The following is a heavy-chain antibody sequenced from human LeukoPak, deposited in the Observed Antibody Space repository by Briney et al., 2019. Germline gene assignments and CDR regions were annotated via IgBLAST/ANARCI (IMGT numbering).Heavy chain of an antibody. CDR1: GGTFSSHA. J-gene: IGHJ5*02. V-gene: IGHV1-69*01. D-gene: IGHD2-2*02. CDR3: ARVLVPAAIRNNWFDP. Sequence: ASVKVSCKASGGTFSSHAISWVRQAPGQGLEWMGGIIPIFGTANYAQKFQGRVTITADESTSTAYMELSSLRSEDTAVYYCARVLVPAAIRNNWFDPWGQGTLVTVSS. CDR2: IIPIFGTA.